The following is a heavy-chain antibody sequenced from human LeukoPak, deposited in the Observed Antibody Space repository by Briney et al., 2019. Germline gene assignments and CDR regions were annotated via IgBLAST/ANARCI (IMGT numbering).Heavy chain of an antibody. CDR1: GFTVSDNY. CDR3: ARDAPQVPAAGVLAS. J-gene: IGHJ5*02. CDR2: IYSRGDT. D-gene: IGHD6-13*01. V-gene: IGHV3-53*01. Sequence: GGSLRPSCAASGFTVSDNYMSWVRQAPGKGLEWVSVIYSRGDTYYANSVKGRFTFSRDISKNTLYLQMNGLRVEDTDMYYCARDAPQVPAAGVLASWGQGTLVIVSS.